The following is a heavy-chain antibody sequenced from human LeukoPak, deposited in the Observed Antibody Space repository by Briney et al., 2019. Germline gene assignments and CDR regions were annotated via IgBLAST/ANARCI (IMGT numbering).Heavy chain of an antibody. D-gene: IGHD5-24*01. V-gene: IGHV1-69*13. Sequence: GASVKVSCKAPGYTFTSYYMHWVRQAPGQGLEWMGGIIPIFGTANYAQKFQGRVTITADESTSTAYMELSSLRSEDTAVYYCARGYDGYRFDYWGQGTLVTVSS. CDR3: ARGYDGYRFDY. CDR2: IIPIFGTA. CDR1: GYTFTSYY. J-gene: IGHJ4*02.